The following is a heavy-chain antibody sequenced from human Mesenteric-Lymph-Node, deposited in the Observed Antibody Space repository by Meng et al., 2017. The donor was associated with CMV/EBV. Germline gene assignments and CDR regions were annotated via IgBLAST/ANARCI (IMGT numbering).Heavy chain of an antibody. CDR3: ARDAPVVTPDHDAFDM. D-gene: IGHD4-23*01. CDR2: INGDGSSK. J-gene: IGHJ3*02. Sequence: GESLKISCAASGFTFSKYWMHWVRQVPGKGLVWVSRINGDGSSKDDADSVRGRFTISRDNARNTLYLQMNSLRVDDTAVYYCARDAPVVTPDHDAFDMWGQGTMVTVSS. V-gene: IGHV3-74*01. CDR1: GFTFSKYW.